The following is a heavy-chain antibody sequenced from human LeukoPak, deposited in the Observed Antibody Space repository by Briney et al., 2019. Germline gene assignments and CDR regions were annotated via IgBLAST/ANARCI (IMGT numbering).Heavy chain of an antibody. V-gene: IGHV3-23*01. CDR2: ISGSGGST. CDR3: AKDQAIVVVINVDY. CDR1: GFTFSSYA. J-gene: IGHJ4*02. Sequence: QPGGSLRLSCAASGFTFSSYAMSWVRQAPGKGLEWVSAISGSGGSTYYADSVKGRFTISRDNSKNTLYLQMNSLRAEDTAVYYCAKDQAIVVVINVDYWGQGTLVTVSS. D-gene: IGHD3-22*01.